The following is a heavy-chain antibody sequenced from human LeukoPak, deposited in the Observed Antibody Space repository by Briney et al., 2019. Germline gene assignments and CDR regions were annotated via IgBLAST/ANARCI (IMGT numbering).Heavy chain of an antibody. V-gene: IGHV4-59*11. CDR1: GASFTTHY. J-gene: IGHJ3*01. Sequence: SETLSLTCTVSGASFTTHYWSWIRQPPGKGLEWIGYISYVGSTNYNPSLKSRVTISIDTSKNEVSLMLTSVTAADTAVYYCETDSLSMNAFDAWGQGTMVTVSS. D-gene: IGHD3-22*01. CDR3: ETDSLSMNAFDA. CDR2: ISYVGST.